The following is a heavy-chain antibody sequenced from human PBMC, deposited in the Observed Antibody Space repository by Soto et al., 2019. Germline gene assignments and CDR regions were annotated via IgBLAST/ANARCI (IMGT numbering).Heavy chain of an antibody. CDR1: GYTFAFYF. Sequence: ASVKVSCKASGYTFAFYFIHWVRQAPGHGLEWMGTINPTGGPTSYAQKFQGRVTMTRDTSTNTVYMELTSLTYDDTAVYYCTRAEEMATIRFERWGQGTLVTV. J-gene: IGHJ4*02. D-gene: IGHD3-9*01. CDR2: INPTGGPT. V-gene: IGHV1-46*01. CDR3: TRAEEMATIRFER.